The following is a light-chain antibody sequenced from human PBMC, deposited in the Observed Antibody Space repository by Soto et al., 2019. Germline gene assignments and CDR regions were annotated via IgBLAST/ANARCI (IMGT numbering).Light chain of an antibody. CDR2: ATS. Sequence: EIVLTQSPGTLSLSPGERATLSCRVSQSVSSSYLAWYQQKPGQAPRLLIYATSSRVTGVPDRFSGSGSGTDFTLTINRLEPEDFAVYYCQQFGGSPPRLTFGGGTKVEIK. V-gene: IGKV3-20*01. J-gene: IGKJ4*01. CDR3: QQFGGSPPRLT. CDR1: QSVSSSY.